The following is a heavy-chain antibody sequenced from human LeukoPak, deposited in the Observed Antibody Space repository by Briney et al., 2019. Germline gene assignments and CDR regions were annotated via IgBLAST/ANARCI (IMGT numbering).Heavy chain of an antibody. Sequence: SETLSLTCTVSGGSISSSSYYWGWIRQPPGKGLEWIGSIYYSGSTYYNPSLKSRVTISVDTSRNQFSLKLSSVTAADTAVYYCARHGYCGGDCYRYFDYWGQGTLVTVSS. CDR3: ARHGYCGGDCYRYFDY. CDR1: GGSISSSSYY. CDR2: IYYSGST. D-gene: IGHD2-21*02. J-gene: IGHJ4*02. V-gene: IGHV4-39*01.